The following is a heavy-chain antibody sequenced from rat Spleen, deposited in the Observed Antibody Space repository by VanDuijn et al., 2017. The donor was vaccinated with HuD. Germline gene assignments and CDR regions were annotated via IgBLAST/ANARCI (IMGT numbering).Heavy chain of an antibody. D-gene: IGHD1-6*01. Sequence: QVQLKESGPGLVQPSQTLSLTCTVSGFSLVNKGVAWVRQPPGKGLEWIVAISESGNTYYNSVLKSRLSISRDTSKSQVFLKMNSLQTEDTAIYFCTGGQYTTDYYYEDWFANWGQGTLVTVSS. CDR3: TGGQYTTDYYYEDWFAN. CDR2: ISESGNT. CDR1: GFSLVNKG. V-gene: IGHV2S12*01. J-gene: IGHJ3*01.